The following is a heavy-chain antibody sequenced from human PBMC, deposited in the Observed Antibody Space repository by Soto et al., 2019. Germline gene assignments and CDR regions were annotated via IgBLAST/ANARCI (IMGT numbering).Heavy chain of an antibody. CDR2: ISAYNGNT. D-gene: IGHD3-3*01. V-gene: IGHV1-18*01. CDR3: ARLMYYDFWSGYSAPPPVYYYGMDV. Sequence: GASVKVSCKASGYTFTSYGISWVRQAPGQGLEWMGWISAYNGNTNYAQKLQGRVTMTTDTSTSTAYMELRSLRSDDTAVYYCARLMYYDFWSGYSAPPPVYYYGMDVWGQGTTVTVSS. CDR1: GYTFTSYG. J-gene: IGHJ6*02.